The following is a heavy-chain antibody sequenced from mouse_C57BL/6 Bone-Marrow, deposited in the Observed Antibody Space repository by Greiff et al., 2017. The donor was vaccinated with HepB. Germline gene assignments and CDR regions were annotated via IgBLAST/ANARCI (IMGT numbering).Heavy chain of an antibody. J-gene: IGHJ4*01. CDR2: FSSGGSYT. Sequence: DVKLVESGGDLVKPGGSLKLSCAASGFTFSSYGMSWVRQTPDKRLEWVATFSSGGSYTYYPDSVKGRFTISRDNAKNTLYLQMSSLKSEDTAMYYCARQEGDYWGQGTSVTVSS. V-gene: IGHV5-6*02. CDR3: ARQEGDY. CDR1: GFTFSSYG.